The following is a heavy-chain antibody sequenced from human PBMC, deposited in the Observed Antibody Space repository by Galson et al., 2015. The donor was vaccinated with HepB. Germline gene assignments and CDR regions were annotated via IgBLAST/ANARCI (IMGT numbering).Heavy chain of an antibody. J-gene: IGHJ6*02. CDR1: GFTFDDYA. Sequence: LRLSCAASGFTFDDYAMHWVRQAPGKGLEWVSGISWNSGSIGYADSVKGRFTISRDNAKNSLYLQMNSLRAEDTALYYCAKDGAGAYYYYYGMDVWGQGTTVTVSS. CDR2: ISWNSGSI. CDR3: AKDGAGAYYYYYGMDV. V-gene: IGHV3-9*01. D-gene: IGHD1-26*01.